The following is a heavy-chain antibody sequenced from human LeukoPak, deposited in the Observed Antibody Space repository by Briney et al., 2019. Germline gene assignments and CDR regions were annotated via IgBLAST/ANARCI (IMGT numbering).Heavy chain of an antibody. Sequence: GGSLRLSCAASGFTYSSYAMHWVRQAPGKGLEWVAVISYDGSNKYYADSVKGRFTISRDNSKNTLYLQMNSLRAEDTAVYYCARDACGGGSCYSIDYWGQGTLVIVSS. V-gene: IGHV3-30*04. CDR3: ARDACGGGSCYSIDY. J-gene: IGHJ4*02. CDR2: ISYDGSNK. CDR1: GFTYSSYA. D-gene: IGHD2-15*01.